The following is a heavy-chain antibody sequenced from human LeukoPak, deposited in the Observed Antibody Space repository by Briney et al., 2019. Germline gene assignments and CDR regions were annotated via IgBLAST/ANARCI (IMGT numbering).Heavy chain of an antibody. CDR1: GFTFSSYA. J-gene: IGHJ4*02. V-gene: IGHV3-30-3*01. D-gene: IGHD1-26*01. CDR3: ARERQSGSYDY. CDR2: ISYDGSNK. Sequence: GGSLRLSCAASGFTFSSYAMHWVRQAPGKGLEWVAVISYDGSNKYYADSVKGRFTISRDNSKNTLYLQMNSLRAEDTAVYYCARERQSGSYDYWGQGTLVTVSS.